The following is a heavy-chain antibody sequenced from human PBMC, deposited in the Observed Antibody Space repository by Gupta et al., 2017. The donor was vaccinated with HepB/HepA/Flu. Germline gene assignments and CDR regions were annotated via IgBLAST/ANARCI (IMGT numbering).Heavy chain of an antibody. V-gene: IGHV3-23*01. J-gene: IGHJ4*02. D-gene: IGHD5-24*01. CDR3: AKASAERWLQYYIVFDY. CDR1: GFTFSSYD. Sequence: EVQLLESGGGLVQPGGSLRLSCAASGFTFSSYDMSWVRQAPGKGLEWVSAISGSGGSTYYADSVKGRFTISRDNSKNTLYLQMNSLRAEDTAGYYCAKASAERWLQYYIVFDYWGQGTLVTVSS. CDR2: ISGSGGST.